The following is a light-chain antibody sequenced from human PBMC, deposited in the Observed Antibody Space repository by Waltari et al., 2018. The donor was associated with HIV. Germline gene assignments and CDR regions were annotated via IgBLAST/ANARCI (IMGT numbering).Light chain of an antibody. Sequence: QSALTQPASVSGSPGQSITISCDLNDSEYVSGYHRHPGKAPKVIIYEVTNRPSGLSNRFSGSKSGNTATLTISGLQPEDEADYFCTSYISGTTPVFGRGTRVTVL. J-gene: IGLJ2*01. CDR2: EVT. CDR1: DLNDSEY. CDR3: TSYISGTTPV. V-gene: IGLV2-14*01.